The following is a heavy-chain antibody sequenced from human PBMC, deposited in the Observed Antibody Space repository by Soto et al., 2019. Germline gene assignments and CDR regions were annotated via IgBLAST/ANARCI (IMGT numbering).Heavy chain of an antibody. CDR1: GYTFTSYA. V-gene: IGHV1-3*01. Sequence: GASVKVSCKASGYTFTSYAMHWVRQAPGQRLEWMGWINAGNGNTKYSQKFQGRVTITRDTSASTAYMELSSLRSEDTAVYYCAREEGGSGWYNWFDPWGQGTLVTVSS. D-gene: IGHD6-19*01. CDR2: INAGNGNT. J-gene: IGHJ5*02. CDR3: AREEGGSGWYNWFDP.